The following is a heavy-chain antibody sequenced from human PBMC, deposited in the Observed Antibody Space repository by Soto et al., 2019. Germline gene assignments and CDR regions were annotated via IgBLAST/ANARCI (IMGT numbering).Heavy chain of an antibody. J-gene: IGHJ5*02. Sequence: PSETLSLTCAVSSGSISSSNWWSWVRQPPGKGLEWIGEIYHSGSTNYNPSLKSRVTISVDKSKNQFSLKLSSVTAADTAVYYCARDIIAARHNWFDPWGQGTLVTVSS. CDR3: ARDIIAARHNWFDP. CDR1: SGSISSSNW. V-gene: IGHV4-4*02. CDR2: IYHSGST. D-gene: IGHD6-6*01.